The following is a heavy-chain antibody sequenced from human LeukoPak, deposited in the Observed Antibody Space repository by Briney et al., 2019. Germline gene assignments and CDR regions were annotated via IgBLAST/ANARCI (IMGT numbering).Heavy chain of an antibody. CDR2: ISTSGDRT. CDR3: ARSAVGTSCCTAVDY. J-gene: IGHJ4*02. CDR1: GFTFSTYA. V-gene: IGHV3-23*01. Sequence: GGSLRLSCAASGFTFSTYAMTWVRQAPGKGLEWVSGISTSGDRTYYADSVKGRFTISRDNSKNTLYLQMNSLRAEDTAEYYCARSAVGTSCCTAVDYWGQGALVTVSS. D-gene: IGHD1-26*01.